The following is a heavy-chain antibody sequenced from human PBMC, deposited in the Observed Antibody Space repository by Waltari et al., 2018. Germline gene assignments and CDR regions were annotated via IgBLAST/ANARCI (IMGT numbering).Heavy chain of an antibody. J-gene: IGHJ6*02. V-gene: IGHV4-59*01. CDR1: GGSISSYY. Sequence: QVQLQESGPGLVKPSETLSLTCTVSGGSISSYYWSWFRPPPGKGLEWIGYIYYSGSTNDNPSLKSRVTISVDTSKNQFSLKLSSVTAADTAVYYCARGSRISTYYYYGMDVWGQGTTVTVSS. CDR3: ARGSRISTYYYYGMDV. CDR2: IYYSGST. D-gene: IGHD1-20*01.